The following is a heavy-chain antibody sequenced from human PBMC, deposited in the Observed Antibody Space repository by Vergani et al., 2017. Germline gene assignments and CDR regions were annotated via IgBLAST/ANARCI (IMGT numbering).Heavy chain of an antibody. D-gene: IGHD6-19*01. V-gene: IGHV3-11*04. CDR3: VRVQSVSGPYGGLDF. CDR2: IGHSGSPI. Sequence: VQLVESGGGLVKPGGSLRLSCAVSGFIFSDYYMSWIRQAPGKGLEWISYIGHSGSPIFYADSVKGRFNISRDNAKNSLYLQMNGLRVEDTAMYFCVRVQSVSGPYGGLDFWGLGTLVTVSS. J-gene: IGHJ4*02. CDR1: GFIFSDYY.